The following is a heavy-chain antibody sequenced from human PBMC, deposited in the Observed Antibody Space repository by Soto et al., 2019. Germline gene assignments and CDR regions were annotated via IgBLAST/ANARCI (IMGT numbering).Heavy chain of an antibody. CDR2: INAGNGNT. CDR1: GYTFTSYA. CDR3: AREGLRSGYEIVYYYYGMDV. D-gene: IGHD5-12*01. Sequence: GASVKVSCKASGYTFTSYAMHWVRQAPGQRLEWMGWINAGNGNTKYSQKFQGRVTITRDTSASTAYMELSSLRSEDTAVYYCAREGLRSGYEIVYYYYGMDVWGQGTTVTVSS. J-gene: IGHJ6*02. V-gene: IGHV1-3*01.